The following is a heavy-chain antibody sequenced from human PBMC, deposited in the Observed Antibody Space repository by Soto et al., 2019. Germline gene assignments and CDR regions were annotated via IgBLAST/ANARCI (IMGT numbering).Heavy chain of an antibody. CDR2: ISAYNGNT. CDR3: ARDGTRDVLRFLEWFEGFDP. V-gene: IGHV1-18*01. CDR1: GYTFTSCG. Sequence: ASVKVSCKASGYTFTSCGISWVRQAPGQGLEWMGWISAYNGNTNYAQKLQGRVTMTTDTSTSTAYMELRSLRSDDTAVYYCARDGTRDVLRFLEWFEGFDPWGQGTLVTVSS. J-gene: IGHJ5*02. D-gene: IGHD3-3*01.